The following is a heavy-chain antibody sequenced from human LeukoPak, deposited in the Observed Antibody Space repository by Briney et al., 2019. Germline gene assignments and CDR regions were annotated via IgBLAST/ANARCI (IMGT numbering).Heavy chain of an antibody. CDR1: GFTFSSYE. J-gene: IGHJ4*02. V-gene: IGHV3-48*03. Sequence: GGSLRLSCAASGFTFSSYEMNWVRQAPGKGLEWVSYISSSGSTIYYADSVKGRFTISRDNAKNSLYLQMNSLRAEDTAVYYCARGPIYSSGPFDYWGQGTLVTVSS. CDR2: ISSSGSTI. D-gene: IGHD6-19*01. CDR3: ARGPIYSSGPFDY.